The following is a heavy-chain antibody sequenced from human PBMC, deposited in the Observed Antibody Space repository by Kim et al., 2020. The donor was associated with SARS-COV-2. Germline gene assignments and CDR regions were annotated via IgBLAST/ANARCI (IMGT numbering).Heavy chain of an antibody. J-gene: IGHJ4*02. CDR2: GT. CDR3: ARGGRDGYSG. V-gene: IGHV1-2*02. D-gene: IGHD5-18*01. Sequence: GTNYAQKFQGRVTMTRDTSISTAYMELSRLRSDDTAVYYCARGGRDGYSGWGQGTLVTVSS.